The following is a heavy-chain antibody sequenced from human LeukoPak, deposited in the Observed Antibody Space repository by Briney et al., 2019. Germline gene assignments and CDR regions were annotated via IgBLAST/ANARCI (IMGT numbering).Heavy chain of an antibody. CDR3: ARGMMRSYGSGSYRAFDI. V-gene: IGHV1-8*01. J-gene: IGHJ3*02. CDR1: GYTFTSYD. Sequence: ASAKDSSKPSGYTFTSYDTNWVPQTTQQRLEWMGWMNPNSGKTGYAQKFQGRVTMTSNTSISTAYMELSRLRCEDTAVYYCARGMMRSYGSGSYRAFDIWGQGTMVTVSS. CDR2: MNPNSGKT. D-gene: IGHD3-10*01.